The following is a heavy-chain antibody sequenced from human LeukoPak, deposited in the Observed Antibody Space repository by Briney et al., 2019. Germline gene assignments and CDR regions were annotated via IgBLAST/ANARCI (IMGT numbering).Heavy chain of an antibody. V-gene: IGHV4-39*07. CDR2: IYTSGST. CDR3: ARDGYSYGYSFDY. J-gene: IGHJ4*02. D-gene: IGHD5-18*01. Sequence: SETLSLTCTVSGGSISSSSYYWGWIRQPPGKGLEWIGRIYTSGSTNYNPSLKSRVTISVDTSKNQFSLKLSSVTAADTAVYYCARDGYSYGYSFDYWGQGTLVTVSP. CDR1: GGSISSSSYY.